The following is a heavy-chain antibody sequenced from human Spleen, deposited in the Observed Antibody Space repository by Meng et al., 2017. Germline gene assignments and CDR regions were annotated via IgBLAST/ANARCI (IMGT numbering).Heavy chain of an antibody. D-gene: IGHD7-27*01. Sequence: GSLRLSCTVSGGSISNYYWSCIRQTPGKGLEWIGYIYYTGSTNYNPSLKSRVFISVDTSRSQFSLKVTSVTAADTAVYYCARSWGRADPYEYWGQGTLVTVSS. J-gene: IGHJ4*02. V-gene: IGHV4-59*01. CDR1: GGSISNYY. CDR3: ARSWGRADPYEY. CDR2: IYYTGST.